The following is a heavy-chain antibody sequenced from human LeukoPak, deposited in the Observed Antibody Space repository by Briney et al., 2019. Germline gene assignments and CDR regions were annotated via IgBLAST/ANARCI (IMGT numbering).Heavy chain of an antibody. V-gene: IGHV1-2*02. CDR1: GYTFTGYY. Sequence: GASVKVSCKASGYTFTGYYMHWVRQAPGQGLEWMGWINPNSGGTNYAQKFQGRVTMTRDTSISTAYMELSRLRSDDTAVYYCARDWPKYGPRVPSDYWGQGTLVTVSS. CDR2: INPNSGGT. D-gene: IGHD2/OR15-2a*01. CDR3: ARDWPKYGPRVPSDY. J-gene: IGHJ4*02.